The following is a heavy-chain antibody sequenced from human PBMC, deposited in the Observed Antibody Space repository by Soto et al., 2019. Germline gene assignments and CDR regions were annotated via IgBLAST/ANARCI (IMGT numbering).Heavy chain of an antibody. Sequence: PSETLSLTCTVSGGSISSYYWSWIRQPPGKGLEWIGYIYYSGSTNYNPSLKSRVTISVDTSKNQFSLKLSSVTAADTAVYYCARELGYRSGGSCYAAFDIWGQGTMVTVSS. D-gene: IGHD2-15*01. J-gene: IGHJ3*02. CDR3: ARELGYRSGGSCYAAFDI. V-gene: IGHV4-59*01. CDR1: GGSISSYY. CDR2: IYYSGST.